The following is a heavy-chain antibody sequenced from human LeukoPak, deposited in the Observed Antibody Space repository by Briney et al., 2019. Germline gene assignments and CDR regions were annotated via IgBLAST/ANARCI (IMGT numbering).Heavy chain of an antibody. D-gene: IGHD4-11*01. CDR2: MNPNSGNT. CDR1: GYTFTSYY. J-gene: IGHJ6*03. V-gene: IGHV1-8*01. CDR3: ARTTVTTPTGDYYYYYMDV. Sequence: ASVKVSCKASGYTFTSYYINWVRQATGQGLEWMGWMNPNSGNTGYAQKFQGRVTMTRNTSISTAYMELSSLRSEDTAVYYCARTTVTTPTGDYYYYYMDVWGKGTTVTVSS.